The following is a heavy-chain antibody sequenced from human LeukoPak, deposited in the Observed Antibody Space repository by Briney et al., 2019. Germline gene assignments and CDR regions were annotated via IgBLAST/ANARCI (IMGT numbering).Heavy chain of an antibody. CDR2: INHSGST. Sequence: SETLSLTCAVYGGSFSGYYWSWIRQPPGKGLDWIGEINHSGSTNYNPSLKSRVTISVDTSKNQFSLKLSSVTAADTAVYYCARGQSGYSYGYYYYYYMDVWGKGTTVTVSS. CDR3: ARGQSGYSYGYYYYYYMDV. V-gene: IGHV4-34*01. CDR1: GGSFSGYY. D-gene: IGHD5-18*01. J-gene: IGHJ6*03.